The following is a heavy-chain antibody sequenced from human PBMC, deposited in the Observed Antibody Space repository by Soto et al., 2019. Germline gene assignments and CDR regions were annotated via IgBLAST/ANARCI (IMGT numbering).Heavy chain of an antibody. Sequence: GESLKISCAASGFTFSSYAMHWVRQAPGKGLEWVAVISYDGSNKYYADSVKGRFTISRDNSKNTLYLQMNSLRAEDTAVYYCARDFVKGAWLVPGYWGQGTLVTVSS. CDR3: ARDFVKGAWLVPGY. CDR1: GFTFSSYA. V-gene: IGHV3-30-3*01. D-gene: IGHD6-19*01. CDR2: ISYDGSNK. J-gene: IGHJ4*02.